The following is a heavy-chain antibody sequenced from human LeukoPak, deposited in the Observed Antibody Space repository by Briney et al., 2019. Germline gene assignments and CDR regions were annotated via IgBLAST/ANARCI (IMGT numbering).Heavy chain of an antibody. CDR3: ARGEDCGNDCFAQH. D-gene: IGHD2-21*02. J-gene: IGHJ1*01. CDR1: GGSFSGYY. CDR2: VNHSGSP. V-gene: IGHV4-34*01. Sequence: SETLSLTCAVYGGSFSGYYWNWIRQAPGKGLEWIGEVNHSGSPKYNSSLKSRVTISLDTSKTQFSLKLSPVTAADTAVYYCARGEDCGNDCFAQHWGQGTLVTVSS.